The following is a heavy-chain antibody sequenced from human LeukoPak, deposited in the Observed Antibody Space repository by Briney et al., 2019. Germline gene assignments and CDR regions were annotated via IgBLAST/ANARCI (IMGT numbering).Heavy chain of an antibody. CDR1: GGSISNSSYY. CDR2: IHYSGSA. CDR3: ARHWVVTPNY. D-gene: IGHD4-23*01. Sequence: SETLSLTCIVSGGSISNSSYYWGWIRQPPGKGLEWIGSIHYSGSAYYNPSLKSRVTISVDTSKNQFSLKLTSVTAADTAVYYCARHWVVTPNYWGQGTLVTVSS. J-gene: IGHJ4*02. V-gene: IGHV4-39*01.